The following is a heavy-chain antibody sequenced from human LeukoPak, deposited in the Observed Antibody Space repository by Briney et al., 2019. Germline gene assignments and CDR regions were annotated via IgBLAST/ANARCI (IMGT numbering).Heavy chain of an antibody. Sequence: PGVSLRLSCVASGFTFSSYAMSWVRQAPGKGLEWVSAISGSGGSTYYADSVKGRFTISRDNSKNTLYLQMNSLRAEDTAVYYCAKTYAGDWYGASAYFDYWGQGTLVNVSS. CDR2: ISGSGGST. V-gene: IGHV3-23*01. D-gene: IGHD3-10*01. CDR1: GFTFSSYA. J-gene: IGHJ4*02. CDR3: AKTYAGDWYGASAYFDY.